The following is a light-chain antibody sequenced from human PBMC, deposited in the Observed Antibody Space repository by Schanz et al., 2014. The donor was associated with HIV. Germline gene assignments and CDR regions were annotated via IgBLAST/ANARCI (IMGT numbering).Light chain of an antibody. CDR1: QSVSSSY. CDR3: QQYATTPLT. CDR2: GAS. V-gene: IGKV3-20*01. J-gene: IGKJ5*01. Sequence: EIVLTQSPGTLSLSPGERATLSCRASQSVSSSYLAWYHQKPGQAPRLLIYGASSRATGIPDRFSGSGSGTDFNLTISRLDPEDSAVYYCQQYATTPLTFGQGTRLEIK.